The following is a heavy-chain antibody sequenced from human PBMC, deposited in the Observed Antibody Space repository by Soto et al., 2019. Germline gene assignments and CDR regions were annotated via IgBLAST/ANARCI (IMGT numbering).Heavy chain of an antibody. D-gene: IGHD3-9*01. CDR2: IGTAGDT. CDR3: ARGHLPNYYDILTGYYYMDV. V-gene: IGHV3-13*01. CDR1: GFTFSSYD. J-gene: IGHJ6*03. Sequence: GGSLRLSCAASGFTFSSYDMHWVRQATGKGLEWVSAIGTAGDTYYPGSVKGRFTISRENAKNSLYLQMNSLRAGDTAVYYCARGHLPNYYDILTGYYYMDVSAKGTSVIGSS.